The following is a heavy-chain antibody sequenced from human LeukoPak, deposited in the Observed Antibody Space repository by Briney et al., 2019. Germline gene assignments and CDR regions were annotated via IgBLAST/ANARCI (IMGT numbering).Heavy chain of an antibody. J-gene: IGHJ5*02. Sequence: PGPTLVKPTQTLTLTCTFSGFSLSTSGVGVGWIRQPPGKALEWLALIYWDDDKRYSPSLESRLTITKDTSKNQVVLTMTNMDPVDTATYYCAHRLGPTVTKENWFDPWGQGTLVTVSS. CDR2: IYWDDDK. V-gene: IGHV2-5*02. D-gene: IGHD4-17*01. CDR3: AHRLGPTVTKENWFDP. CDR1: GFSLSTSGVG.